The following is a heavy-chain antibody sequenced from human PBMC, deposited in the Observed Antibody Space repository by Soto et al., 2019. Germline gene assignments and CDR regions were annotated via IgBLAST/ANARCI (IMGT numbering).Heavy chain of an antibody. CDR1: GFSLSTSGVG. V-gene: IGHV2-5*02. Sequence: QITLKESGPTLVKPTQPLTLTCTFSGFSLSTSGVGVGWIRQPPGKALEWLALIYWDDDKRYSPSLKSRLTITKDNSKNQVVLTMTNMDPVDTATYYCAHSESQYYYDSSGYLPAFDIWGQGTMVTVSS. CDR2: IYWDDDK. CDR3: AHSESQYYYDSSGYLPAFDI. J-gene: IGHJ3*02. D-gene: IGHD3-22*01.